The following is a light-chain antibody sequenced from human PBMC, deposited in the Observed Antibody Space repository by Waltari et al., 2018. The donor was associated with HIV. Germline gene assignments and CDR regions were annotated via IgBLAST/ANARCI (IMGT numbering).Light chain of an antibody. J-gene: IGLJ1*01. Sequence: SYVLTQPPSVAVATGQTARITCGGNNIGSKSVHWYQQKPGQAPVLVVYDDRDRPSVIPERFSGSNFGNTATLTISRVEAGDQADYYCHLWDRDTDHYVFGTGTKVTVL. CDR3: HLWDRDTDHYV. V-gene: IGLV3-21*02. CDR2: DDR. CDR1: NIGSKS.